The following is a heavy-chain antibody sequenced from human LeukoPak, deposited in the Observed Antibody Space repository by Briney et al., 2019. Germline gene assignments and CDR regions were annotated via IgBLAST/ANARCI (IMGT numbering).Heavy chain of an antibody. CDR1: GFTFSSYG. Sequence: GGSLRLSCAASGFTFSSYGMSWVRQAPGKGLEWVSTISASAGSTYYADSVKGRVTVSRDNSKNTLYLQMNSLRSEDTAVYYCARKVGGYFSGTSWQIKFYDGGQGTLVTVSS. D-gene: IGHD2-2*01. CDR2: ISASAGST. V-gene: IGHV3-23*01. CDR3: ARKVGGYFSGTSWQIKFYD. J-gene: IGHJ4*02.